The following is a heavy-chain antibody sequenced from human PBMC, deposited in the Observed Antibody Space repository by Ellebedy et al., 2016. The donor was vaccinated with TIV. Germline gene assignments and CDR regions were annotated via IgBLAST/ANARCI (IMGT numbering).Heavy chain of an antibody. J-gene: IGHJ4*02. CDR3: ARSHDSSGHIDS. V-gene: IGHV4-39*07. CDR2: IYYSGST. Sequence: SETLSLXXAVSGGSMSSSSYYWGWIRQTPGKGLEWIASIYYSGSTYYKPSLESRVTMSVDTSKNQFSLRLSSVTAADTALYFCARSHDSSGHIDSWGQGTPVTVSS. CDR1: GGSMSSSSYY. D-gene: IGHD3-22*01.